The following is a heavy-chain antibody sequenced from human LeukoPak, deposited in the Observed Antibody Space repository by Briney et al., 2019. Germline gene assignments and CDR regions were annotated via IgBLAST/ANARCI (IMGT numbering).Heavy chain of an antibody. CDR2: IYYSGST. V-gene: IGHV4-59*12. Sequence: SETLSLTCTVSGGSISSYYWSWIRQPPGKGLEWMGYIYYSGSTNYNPPIKSRVTISVDTSKNQFSLTLSSVTAADTAVYYCARGSRMVRGVHQQYRSGWPFDYWGQGTLVTVSS. CDR3: ARGSRMVRGVHQQYRSGWPFDY. CDR1: GGSISSYY. D-gene: IGHD3-10*01. J-gene: IGHJ4*02.